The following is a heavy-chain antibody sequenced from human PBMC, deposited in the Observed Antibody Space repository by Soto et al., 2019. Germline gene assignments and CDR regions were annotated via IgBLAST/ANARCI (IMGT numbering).Heavy chain of an antibody. CDR3: SRRAPEGFDP. V-gene: IGHV4-39*02. Sequence: PLVTRSHTSTVAGGSISSSSACLAWIRRPPGKGLEWIGSIDYRGTIYNNPSLKSRVTISVDTSKNHFSLNLDSVTAADTALYFCSRRAPEGFDPWGQGTLVTVSS. CDR2: IDYRGTI. J-gene: IGHJ5*02. CDR1: GGSISSSSAC.